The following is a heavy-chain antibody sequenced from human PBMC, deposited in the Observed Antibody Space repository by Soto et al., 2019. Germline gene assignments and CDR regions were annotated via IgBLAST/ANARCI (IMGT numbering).Heavy chain of an antibody. J-gene: IGHJ4*02. CDR2: INGGNGNT. Sequence: QVQLVQSGAELKKPGASVKVSCKASGNTVPNYAIHWVRQAPGQMLEWMGWINGGNGNTYYSENFQGRVTFTRDTSAGTVYMQLSSLTSEDTAVYYCARDDSGFSGSHDIDYFNYWGQGALVTVSS. V-gene: IGHV1-3*01. CDR1: GNTVPNYA. D-gene: IGHD1-26*01. CDR3: ARDDSGFSGSHDIDYFNY.